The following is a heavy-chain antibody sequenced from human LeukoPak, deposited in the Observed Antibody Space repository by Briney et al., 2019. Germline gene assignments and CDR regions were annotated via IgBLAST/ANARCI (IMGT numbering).Heavy chain of an antibody. CDR1: GGTFSSYA. D-gene: IGHD2-2*01. CDR2: IIPIFGTA. CDR3: ARAGYCSSTSCRIANFDY. V-gene: IGHV1-69*05. J-gene: IGHJ4*02. Sequence: ASVKVSCKASGGTFSSYAISWVRQAPGQGLEWMGGIIPIFGTANYAQKFQGRVTITRNTSISTAYMELSSLRSEDTAVYYCARAGYCSSTSCRIANFDYWGQGTLVTVSS.